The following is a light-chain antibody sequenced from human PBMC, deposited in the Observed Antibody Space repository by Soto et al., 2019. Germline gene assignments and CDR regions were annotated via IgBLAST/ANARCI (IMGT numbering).Light chain of an antibody. CDR2: SNN. CDR1: STNIGSNT. J-gene: IGLJ1*01. CDR3: AVWDDSLNGYV. V-gene: IGLV1-44*01. Sequence: QPVLTQPPSASGTPGQRVTISCSGSSTNIGSNTVNWYQQLPGAAPKLLIQSNNQRPSGVPDRFSGSQSGSSASLAISGLQSEDEADYYCAVWDDSLNGYVFGTRTKLTVL.